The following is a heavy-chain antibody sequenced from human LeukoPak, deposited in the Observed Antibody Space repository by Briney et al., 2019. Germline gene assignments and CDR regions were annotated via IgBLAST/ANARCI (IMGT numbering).Heavy chain of an antibody. CDR1: GFSFSTYA. D-gene: IGHD3-10*01. Sequence: GGSLRLSCAASGFSFSTYAMSWVRQAPGKGLEWVSAISGSGGSTYYADSVKGRLTISRDNSKNTLYLQMNSLRADDTAVYYCAKGVAMGYYGSGSPVDYWGQGTLVTVSS. J-gene: IGHJ4*02. V-gene: IGHV3-23*01. CDR3: AKGVAMGYYGSGSPVDY. CDR2: ISGSGGST.